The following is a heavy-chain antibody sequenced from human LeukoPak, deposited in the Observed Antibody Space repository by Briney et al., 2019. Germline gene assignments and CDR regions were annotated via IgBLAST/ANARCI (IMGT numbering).Heavy chain of an antibody. D-gene: IGHD2-15*01. CDR1: GDTSGRYG. Sequence: SVKVSCKASGDTSGRYGISWVRQAPGQGLEWMGRIIPMFGVTKYVEKFQGRVTITADTSTSTVYMELSSLTSEDTAVYFCAREGGEFCSGGACHHRYFDLWGRGTLVTVPS. CDR3: AREGGEFCSGGACHHRYFDL. CDR2: IIPMFGVT. V-gene: IGHV1-69*04. J-gene: IGHJ2*01.